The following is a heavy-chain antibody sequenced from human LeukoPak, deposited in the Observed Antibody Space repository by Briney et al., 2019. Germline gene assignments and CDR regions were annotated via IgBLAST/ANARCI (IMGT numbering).Heavy chain of an antibody. CDR3: AKSKFPFDADGWHGYFDF. D-gene: IGHD3-10*01. Sequence: GGSLRLSCAASGFTFSSYAMSWVRQAPGKGLEWVSSISGSGGNTYHADSVKGRFTISRDNSRNTLFMQMYSLRADDTAVYYCAKSKFPFDADGWHGYFDFWGQGTLVTVSS. CDR1: GFTFSSYA. CDR2: ISGSGGNT. V-gene: IGHV3-23*01. J-gene: IGHJ4*02.